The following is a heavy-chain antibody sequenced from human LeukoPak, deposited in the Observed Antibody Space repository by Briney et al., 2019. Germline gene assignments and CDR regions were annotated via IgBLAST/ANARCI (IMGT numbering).Heavy chain of an antibody. CDR2: IIPILGIA. CDR3: ARSQDYDSSGYYCDY. J-gene: IGHJ4*02. V-gene: IGHV1-69*04. Sequence: ASVKVSCKASGGTFSSYAISWVRQAPGQGLEWMGRIIPILGIANYAQKFQGRVTITADKSTSTAYMELSSLRSEDTAVYYCARSQDYDSSGYYCDYWGQGTLVTVSS. CDR1: GGTFSSYA. D-gene: IGHD3-22*01.